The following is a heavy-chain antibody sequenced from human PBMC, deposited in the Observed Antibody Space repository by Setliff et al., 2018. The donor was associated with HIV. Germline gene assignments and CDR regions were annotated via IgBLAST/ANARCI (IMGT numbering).Heavy chain of an antibody. D-gene: IGHD4-4*01. J-gene: IGHJ6*03. Sequence: ASVKVSCKASGYTFTSHAMSWVRQLPGKGLEWMGIIYPRDSDTRYSPSFQGQVTISADKSISTAYLQWTSLKASDTAMYYCARHVIPYSNSLRVYMDVWGKGTTVTVSS. CDR3: ARHVIPYSNSLRVYMDV. V-gene: IGHV5-51*01. CDR2: IYPRDSDT. CDR1: GYTFTSHA.